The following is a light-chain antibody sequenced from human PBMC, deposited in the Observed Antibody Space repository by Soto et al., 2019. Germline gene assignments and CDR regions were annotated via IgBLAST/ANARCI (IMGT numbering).Light chain of an antibody. Sequence: QSVLTQPPSVSGAPGQRVTISCTGSSSNIGAGYDVHWYQQLPGTAPKLLIYGNSNRPSGVPDRFSGSKSGNSASLAITGLQAEDEADYYCQSYDSSLSGDVFGTGTKLTVL. CDR3: QSYDSSLSGDV. V-gene: IGLV1-40*01. J-gene: IGLJ1*01. CDR2: GNS. CDR1: SSNIGAGYD.